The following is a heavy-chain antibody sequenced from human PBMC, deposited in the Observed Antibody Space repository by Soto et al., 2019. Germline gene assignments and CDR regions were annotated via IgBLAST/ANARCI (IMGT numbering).Heavy chain of an antibody. CDR3: ARDHHRYNGYDYVDY. CDR1: GFTFSDYY. V-gene: IGHV3-11*05. J-gene: IGHJ4*02. Sequence: QVQLVESGGGLVKPGGSLRLSCAASGFTFSDYYMSWIRQAPGKGLEWVSYISSSSSYTNYADSVKGRFTISRDNAKNSLYLQMNSLRAEDTAVYYCARDHHRYNGYDYVDYWGQGTLVTVSS. D-gene: IGHD5-12*01. CDR2: ISSSSSYT.